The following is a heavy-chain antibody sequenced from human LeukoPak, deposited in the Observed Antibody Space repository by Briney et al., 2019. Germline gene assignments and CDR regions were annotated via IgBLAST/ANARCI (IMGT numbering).Heavy chain of an antibody. CDR2: ISAYNGNT. D-gene: IGHD3-22*01. J-gene: IGHJ5*02. CDR1: GYTFTSYG. CDR3: ARGLAYYYDSSGYYGRWFDP. V-gene: IGHV1-18*01. Sequence: ASVKVSCKASGYTFTSYGISWVRQAPGQGLEWMGWISAYNGNTNYAQKLQGRVTMTTDTSTSTAYMGLRSLRSDDTAVYYCARGLAYYYDSSGYYGRWFDPWGQGTLVTVSS.